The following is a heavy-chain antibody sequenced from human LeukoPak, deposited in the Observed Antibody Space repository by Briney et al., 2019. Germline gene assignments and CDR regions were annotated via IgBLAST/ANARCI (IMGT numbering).Heavy chain of an antibody. V-gene: IGHV4-31*03. CDR3: ASGDNDPLFDY. CDR2: IYYSGST. D-gene: IGHD1-1*01. Sequence: SQTLSLTCTVSGGSISSGGYYWSWIRQHPGKGLEWIGYIYYSGSTYYNPSLKSRVTISVVTSKNQFSLKLTSVTAADTAIYYCASGDNDPLFDYWGQGTLVTVSS. J-gene: IGHJ4*02. CDR1: GGSISSGGYY.